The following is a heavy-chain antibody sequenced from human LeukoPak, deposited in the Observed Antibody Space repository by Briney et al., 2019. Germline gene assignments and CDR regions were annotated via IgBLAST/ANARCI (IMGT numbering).Heavy chain of an antibody. Sequence: AGGSLRLSCAASGFTFSRYSMHWVRQAPGKGLVWVSHVNSDGSGTDYADSVKGRFTISRDNAKNTLYLQMNSLRAEDTAVYYCVCLGLGGLSLNWGQGTLVTVSS. CDR1: GFTFSRYS. CDR3: VCLGLGGLSLN. D-gene: IGHD3-16*01. J-gene: IGHJ4*02. CDR2: VNSDGSGT. V-gene: IGHV3-74*01.